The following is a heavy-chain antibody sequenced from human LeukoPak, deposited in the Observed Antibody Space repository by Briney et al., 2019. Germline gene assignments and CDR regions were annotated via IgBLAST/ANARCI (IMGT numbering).Heavy chain of an antibody. D-gene: IGHD3-22*01. V-gene: IGHV3-23*01. Sequence: GGSLRLSCAASGFTFSSYAMSWVRQAPGKGLEGVSAISGSGGSTYYADSVKGRLTISRDNSKNTLYLQMNSLRAEDTAVYYCAKVPVGEYDSSGYYYSYWGQGTLVTVSS. CDR2: ISGSGGST. CDR1: GFTFSSYA. CDR3: AKVPVGEYDSSGYYYSY. J-gene: IGHJ4*02.